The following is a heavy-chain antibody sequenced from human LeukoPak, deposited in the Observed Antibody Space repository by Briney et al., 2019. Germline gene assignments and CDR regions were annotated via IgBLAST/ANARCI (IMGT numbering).Heavy chain of an antibody. J-gene: IGHJ4*02. Sequence: GGSLRLSCAASGFTFNAFGMNWVRQAPGKGLEWVSYIGTTSGAIYYADSVKGRFTISRDSAKNSLYLQMNSLRAEDTAVYYCARFRTWGDKAFDYWGQGTLATVSS. CDR1: GFTFNAFG. D-gene: IGHD2-21*02. V-gene: IGHV3-48*01. CDR3: ARFRTWGDKAFDY. CDR2: IGTTSGAI.